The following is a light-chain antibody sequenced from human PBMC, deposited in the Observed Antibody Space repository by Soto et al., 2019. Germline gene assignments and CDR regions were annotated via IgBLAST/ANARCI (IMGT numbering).Light chain of an antibody. J-gene: IGKJ1*01. CDR1: QSISSW. CDR3: KQYNSYPWT. V-gene: IGKV1-5*01. Sequence: DIQMTQSPSSLSASVGGRVTITCRASQSISSWLAWYQQKPGKAPKLLIYDASSLESGVQSRFSGSGSGTEFTLTIRSLQPDDFATYYCKQYNSYPWTFGQGTKVDIK. CDR2: DAS.